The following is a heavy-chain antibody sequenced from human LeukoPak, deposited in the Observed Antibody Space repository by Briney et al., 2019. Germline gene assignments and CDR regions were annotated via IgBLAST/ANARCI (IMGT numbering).Heavy chain of an antibody. Sequence: PSQTLSLTCAAPGGSISSGGYSWSWIRQPPGKGLEWIGYIYHSGSTYYNPSLKSRVTISVDRSKNQFSLKLSSVTAADTAVYYCARERITMVRGGRGAFDIWGQGTMVTVSS. V-gene: IGHV4-30-2*01. CDR1: GGSISSGGYS. J-gene: IGHJ3*02. D-gene: IGHD3-10*01. CDR2: IYHSGST. CDR3: ARERITMVRGGRGAFDI.